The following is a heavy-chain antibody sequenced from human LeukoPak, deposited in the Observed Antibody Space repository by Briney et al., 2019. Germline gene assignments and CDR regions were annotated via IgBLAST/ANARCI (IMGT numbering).Heavy chain of an antibody. D-gene: IGHD3-3*01. J-gene: IGHJ6*03. CDR3: ARAPRGDFWSGYPDR. V-gene: IGHV4-39*07. Sequence: SETLSLTCSVSGGSISSTTYYWGCVRQSPGKGLEWIGSVYCTGTSYYTPSLKSRLTMCVDTSKNQFYLKLSSVTAGDPAVYFCARAPRGDFWSGYPDRWGKGRTVTV. CDR1: GGSISSTTYY. CDR2: VYCTGTS.